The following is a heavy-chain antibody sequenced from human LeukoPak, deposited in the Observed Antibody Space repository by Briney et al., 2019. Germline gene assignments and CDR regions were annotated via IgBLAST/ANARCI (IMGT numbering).Heavy chain of an antibody. J-gene: IGHJ5*02. CDR1: GGTFSSYA. Sequence: SVTVSCTASGGTFSSYAISWVRQAPEQGLEWMGGIIPIFGTANYAQKFQGRVTITADESTSTAYMELSSLRSEDTAVYYCARDPLVPAAMNDNWFDPWGQGTLVTVSS. D-gene: IGHD2-2*01. CDR3: ARDPLVPAAMNDNWFDP. CDR2: IIPIFGTA. V-gene: IGHV1-69*13.